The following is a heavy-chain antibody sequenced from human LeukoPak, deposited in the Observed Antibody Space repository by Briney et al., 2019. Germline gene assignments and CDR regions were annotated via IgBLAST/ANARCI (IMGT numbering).Heavy chain of an antibody. Sequence: GGSLRLSCAASGFTFSSYGMHWVRQAPGKGLEWVSAISGSGGSTYYADSVKGRFTISRDNSKNTLYLQMNSLRAEDTAVYYCAKGYQWLSHSVDYWGQGTLVTVSS. CDR2: ISGSGGST. D-gene: IGHD5-12*01. J-gene: IGHJ4*02. CDR3: AKGYQWLSHSVDY. CDR1: GFTFSSYG. V-gene: IGHV3-23*01.